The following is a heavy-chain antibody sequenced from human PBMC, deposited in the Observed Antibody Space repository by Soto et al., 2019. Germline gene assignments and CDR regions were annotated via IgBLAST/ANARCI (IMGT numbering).Heavy chain of an antibody. Sequence: QITLKESGPTLVKPTQNLTLTCTFSGFSLRNSGVGVGWIRQPPGKALEWLALIYWDDGKRYSPSMKTRLTITKDTSKNQVVLTMTNMDHVDTATYSCAHLTTGGFYFDYWGQGILVTVSS. D-gene: IGHD4-17*01. V-gene: IGHV2-5*02. J-gene: IGHJ4*02. CDR1: GFSLRNSGVG. CDR2: IYWDDGK. CDR3: AHLTTGGFYFDY.